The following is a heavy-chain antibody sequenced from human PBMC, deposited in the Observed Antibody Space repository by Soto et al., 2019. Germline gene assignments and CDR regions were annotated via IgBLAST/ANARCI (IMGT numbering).Heavy chain of an antibody. CDR2: ISGGGDTT. J-gene: IGHJ4*02. V-gene: IGHV3-23*01. CDR1: GFTLNNYA. Sequence: EVQLLESGGGLVQPGGSLRLSCAASGFTLNNYAMTWVRQAPGKWLEWVSAISGGGDTTSYADSVKGRFTVSTDGSKNTLYLQVSSLRAEDTALYYCAKGRGGSGSLTPRVDFWGQGTLVTFSS. D-gene: IGHD3-10*01. CDR3: AKGRGGSGSLTPRVDF.